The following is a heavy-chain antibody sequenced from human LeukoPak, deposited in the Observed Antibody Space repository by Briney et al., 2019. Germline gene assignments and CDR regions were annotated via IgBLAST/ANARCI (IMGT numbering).Heavy chain of an antibody. CDR3: ARCSSTRFLEWYHEY. V-gene: IGHV4-30-2*01. J-gene: IGHJ4*02. Sequence: SETLSLTCNVSGGSLSSGDYYWSWVRQPPGKGLEWVGYIYHSGSTFYNPSLKSRVTISLDRSNNQFSLKLSSVTAADTAVYYCARCSSTRFLEWYHEYWGQGTLVTVSS. CDR2: IYHSGST. D-gene: IGHD3-3*01. CDR1: GGSLSSGDYY.